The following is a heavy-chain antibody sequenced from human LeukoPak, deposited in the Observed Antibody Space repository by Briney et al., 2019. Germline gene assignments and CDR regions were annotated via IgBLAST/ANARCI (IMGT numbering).Heavy chain of an antibody. CDR1: GFTFSSYE. CDR2: ISWNSGSI. CDR3: AKGKTGTTPPYFDY. D-gene: IGHD1-7*01. V-gene: IGHV3-9*01. Sequence: GGSLRLSCAASGFTFSSYEMNWVRQAPGKGLEWVSGISWNSGSIGYADSVKGRFTISRDNAKNSLYLQMNSLRAEDTALYYCAKGKTGTTPPYFDYWGQGTLVTVSS. J-gene: IGHJ4*02.